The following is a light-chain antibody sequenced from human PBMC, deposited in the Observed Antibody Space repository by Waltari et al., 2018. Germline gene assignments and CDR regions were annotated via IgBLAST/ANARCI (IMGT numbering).Light chain of an antibody. J-gene: IGKJ1*01. Sequence: DIVMTQSPDSLAVSLGERATINCKSSQSLLHSPNHKNYLGWFQQSPGQPPKLLLYWASTRESGVPDRFSGSGSGSDFTLTITSLQAEDVAVYYCQQYFDTPRTFGQGTKVEIK. CDR3: QQYFDTPRT. V-gene: IGKV4-1*01. CDR2: WAS. CDR1: QSLLHSPNHKNY.